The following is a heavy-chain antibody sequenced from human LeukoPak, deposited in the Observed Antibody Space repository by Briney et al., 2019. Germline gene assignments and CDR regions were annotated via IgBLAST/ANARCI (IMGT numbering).Heavy chain of an antibody. Sequence: PSGTLSLTCDVSGGSISRTNWWSWVRQPPGKGLEWIGEIYHSGSTNYNPSLKSRVTISVDKSKNQFSLKLSSVTAADTAVYYCARERKRITMVRGVIEGYFDYWGQGTLVTVSS. CDR1: GGSISRTNW. CDR3: ARERKRITMVRGVIEGYFDY. D-gene: IGHD3-10*01. V-gene: IGHV4-4*02. CDR2: IYHSGST. J-gene: IGHJ4*02.